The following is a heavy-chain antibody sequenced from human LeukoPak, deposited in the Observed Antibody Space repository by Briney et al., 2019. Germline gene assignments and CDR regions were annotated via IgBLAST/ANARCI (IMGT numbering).Heavy chain of an antibody. V-gene: IGHV5-51*01. D-gene: IGHD6-13*01. CDR3: ARQNRANIAAAPIDY. J-gene: IGHJ4*02. CDR2: IYPGDSDT. CDR1: GYSFINYW. Sequence: GESLKISCKGSGYSFINYWIGWVRQMPGKGLEWMGIIYPGDSDTRYNPSFQGQVIISADKSVSTAYLQWSSLKASDTAMYYCARQNRANIAAAPIDYWGQGTLVTVSS.